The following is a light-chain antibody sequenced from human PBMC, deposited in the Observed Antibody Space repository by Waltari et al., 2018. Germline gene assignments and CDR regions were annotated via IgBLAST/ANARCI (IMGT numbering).Light chain of an antibody. CDR1: QGISNS. CDR3: QQYYTTLGLT. Sequence: DIQMTQSPSSLSASVGDRGTITCRASQGISNSLAWYQQKPGKAPKLLLYAASRLESGVPSRISGSGSGTEYTLTISSLQPEDFATYYCQQYYTTLGLTFGGGTKVEIK. CDR2: AAS. V-gene: IGKV1-NL1*01. J-gene: IGKJ4*01.